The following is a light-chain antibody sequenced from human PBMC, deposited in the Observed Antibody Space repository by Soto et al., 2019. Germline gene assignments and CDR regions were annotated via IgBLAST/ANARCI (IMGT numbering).Light chain of an antibody. J-gene: IGLJ3*02. CDR1: SSNIGSGYD. CDR3: AAWDASLSCWV. CDR2: NNH. V-gene: IGLV1-47*02. Sequence: QSVLTQPPSVSGAPGQRVTISCTGSSSNIGSGYDVHWYQQLPGTAPQLLIYNNHQRPSGVPDRFSASKSGSSASLDVSGLRSEDGADYFCAAWDASLSCWVFGGGTKLTVL.